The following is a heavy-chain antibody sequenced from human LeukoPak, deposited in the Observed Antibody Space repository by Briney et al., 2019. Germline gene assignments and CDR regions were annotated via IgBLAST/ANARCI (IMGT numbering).Heavy chain of an antibody. Sequence: PSETLSLTCTVSGGSISSYYWSWIRQPPGKGLEWIGYIYYSGSTNYNPSLKSRVTISVDTSKNQFSLKLSSVTAADTAVYYCARVRGFGEGPSLLFDYWGQGTLVTVSS. D-gene: IGHD3-10*01. CDR2: IYYSGST. CDR1: GGSISSYY. CDR3: ARVRGFGEGPSLLFDY. V-gene: IGHV4-59*01. J-gene: IGHJ4*02.